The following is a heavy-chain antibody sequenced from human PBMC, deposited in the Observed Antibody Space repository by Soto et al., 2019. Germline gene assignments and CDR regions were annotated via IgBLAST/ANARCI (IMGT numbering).Heavy chain of an antibody. V-gene: IGHV4-4*02. CDR1: GASISSEQS. CDR3: ARSFGWYAIDQ. D-gene: IGHD6-19*01. J-gene: IGHJ4*02. Sequence: QMQLPESGPGLVKPSETLSLTCAVSGASISSEQSWSWVRQPPGKGLEWIGEIHHSGSTNNNPTLKSRVTMSVDKAKNQCSLTLSSVTAADTAVYYCARSFGWYAIDQWGQGTLVIVSS. CDR2: IHHSGST.